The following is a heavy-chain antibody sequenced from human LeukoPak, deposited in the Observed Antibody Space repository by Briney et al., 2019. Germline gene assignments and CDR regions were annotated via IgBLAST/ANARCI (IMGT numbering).Heavy chain of an antibody. V-gene: IGHV4-39*07. Sequence: PSETLSLTCTVSGGSISSRSYYWGWIRQPPGKGLEWIGIIYYSGSTNYNPSLKSRVTISVDTSKNQFSLRLRSVTAADTAVYYCARVTGYMIEDYFDYWGQGTLVTVSS. CDR1: GGSISSRSYY. CDR3: ARVTGYMIEDYFDY. J-gene: IGHJ4*02. D-gene: IGHD3-22*01. CDR2: IYYSGST.